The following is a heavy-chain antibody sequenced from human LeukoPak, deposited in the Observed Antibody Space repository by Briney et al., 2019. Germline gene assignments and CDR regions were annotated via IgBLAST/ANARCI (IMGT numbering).Heavy chain of an antibody. CDR2: IKSKTDGGTT. Sequence: GGSLRLSCAASGFTFSNAWMSWVRQAPGKGLEWVVRIKSKTDGGTTDYAAPVKGRFTISRDDSKNTLYLQMNSLKTEDTAVYYCTTDERYYDSSGYYGYFDYWGQGTLVTVSS. CDR3: TTDERYYDSSGYYGYFDY. J-gene: IGHJ4*02. CDR1: GFTFSNAW. D-gene: IGHD3-22*01. V-gene: IGHV3-15*01.